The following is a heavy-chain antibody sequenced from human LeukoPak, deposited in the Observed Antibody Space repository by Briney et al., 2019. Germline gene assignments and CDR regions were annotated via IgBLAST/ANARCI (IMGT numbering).Heavy chain of an antibody. CDR3: ARIAAAGNRRLNY. Sequence: GASVTVSCKASGYTFTSYDINWVRQATGQGLEWMGWMNPNSGNTGYAQKFQGRITMTRNTSISTAYMELSGLTSEDTAVYYCARIAAAGNRRLNYWGQGTLVTVSS. D-gene: IGHD6-13*01. J-gene: IGHJ4*02. V-gene: IGHV1-8*01. CDR2: MNPNSGNT. CDR1: GYTFTSYD.